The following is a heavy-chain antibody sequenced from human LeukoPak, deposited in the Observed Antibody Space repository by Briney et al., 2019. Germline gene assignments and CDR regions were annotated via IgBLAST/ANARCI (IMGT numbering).Heavy chain of an antibody. Sequence: PGGSLRLSCAASGFTFDDYGMSWVRQAPGKGLEWVSGINWNGGSTGYADSVKGRFTISRDNAKNSLYLQMNSLRAADTALYYCARDLEGYCSGGSCYTDYWGQGTLVTVSS. CDR3: ARDLEGYCSGGSCYTDY. CDR1: GFTFDDYG. J-gene: IGHJ4*02. D-gene: IGHD2-15*01. V-gene: IGHV3-20*04. CDR2: INWNGGST.